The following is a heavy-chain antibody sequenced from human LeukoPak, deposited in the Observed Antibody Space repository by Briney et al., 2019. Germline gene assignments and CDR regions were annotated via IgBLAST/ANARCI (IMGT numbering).Heavy chain of an antibody. V-gene: IGHV1-18*04. Sequence: GASVKVSCKASGYIFTSYYMLWVRQAPGQGLEWMGRISAYNGNTNYAQKLQGRVTMTTDTSTSTAYMELRSLRSDDTAVYYCARTYSDYYYYMDVWGKGTTVTVSS. CDR3: ARTYSDYYYYMDV. CDR2: ISAYNGNT. D-gene: IGHD2-15*01. CDR1: GYIFTSYY. J-gene: IGHJ6*03.